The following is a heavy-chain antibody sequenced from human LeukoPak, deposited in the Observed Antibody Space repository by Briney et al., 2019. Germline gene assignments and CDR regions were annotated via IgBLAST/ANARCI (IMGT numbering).Heavy chain of an antibody. CDR1: GGSTSTYY. V-gene: IGHV4-59*01. J-gene: IGHJ4*02. CDR3: ARDAEHSYGRYFAY. CDR2: MQYTGNS. Sequence: SETLPLTSTVSGGSTSTYYCNWMRKTPRQGLEWIGFMQYTGNSKYNPSLKSRVTMLVDTSKNQFSLKLSSVTAADTAVYYCARDAEHSYGRYFAYWGQGIRVTVSS. D-gene: IGHD5-18*01.